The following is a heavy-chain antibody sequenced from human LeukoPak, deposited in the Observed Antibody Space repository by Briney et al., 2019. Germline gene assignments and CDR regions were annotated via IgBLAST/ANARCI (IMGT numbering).Heavy chain of an antibody. CDR3: ATASTYCGGDCYYFDY. CDR1: GYSISSGYY. D-gene: IGHD2-21*01. CDR2: IYHSGST. J-gene: IGHJ4*02. Sequence: PSETLSLTCAVSGYSISSGYYWGWIRQPPGKGLEWIGSIYHSGSTYYHPSLKSRVTISVDTSKNQFSLKLSSVTAADTAVYYCATASTYCGGDCYYFDYWGQGTLVTVSS. V-gene: IGHV4-38-2*01.